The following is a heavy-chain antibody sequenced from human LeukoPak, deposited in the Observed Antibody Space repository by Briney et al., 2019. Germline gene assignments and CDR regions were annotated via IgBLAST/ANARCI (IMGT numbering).Heavy chain of an antibody. V-gene: IGHV4-34*01. D-gene: IGHD5-18*01. CDR3: ARGLINYIAMVRSSPTHWFDP. CDR2: INHSGST. J-gene: IGHJ5*02. CDR1: GGSFSGYY. Sequence: MASETLSLTCAVYGGSFSGYYWSWIRQPPGKGLEWIGEINHSGSTNYNPSLKSRVTISVDTSKNQFSLKLSSVTAADTAVYYCARGLINYIAMVRSSPTHWFDPWGQGTLVTVSS.